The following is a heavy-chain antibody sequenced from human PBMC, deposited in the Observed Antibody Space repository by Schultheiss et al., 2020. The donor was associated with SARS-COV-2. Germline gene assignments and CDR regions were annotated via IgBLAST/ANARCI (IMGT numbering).Heavy chain of an antibody. CDR1: GGSISSSSYY. J-gene: IGHJ6*03. D-gene: IGHD3-9*01. CDR3: ARGDYDILTGHFYYMDV. V-gene: IGHV4-39*07. Sequence: SETLSLTCTVSGGSISSSSYYWGWIRQPPGKGLECIGSIYYSGSTYYNPSLKSRVTISVDTSKSQFSLKLSSVTAADTAVYYCARGDYDILTGHFYYMDVWGKGTTVTVSS. CDR2: IYYSGST.